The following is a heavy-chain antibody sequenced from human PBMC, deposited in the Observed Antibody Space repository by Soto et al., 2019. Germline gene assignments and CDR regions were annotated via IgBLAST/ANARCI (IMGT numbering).Heavy chain of an antibody. D-gene: IGHD4-17*01. J-gene: IGHJ4*02. V-gene: IGHV3-11*01. CDR1: GFIFSDYY. CDR2: ISGNGRII. Sequence: QVQLVESGGGLVKPGGSLRLSCATSGFIFSDYYMHWIRQAPGKGLEWISYISGNGRIIQYADSAKGRFTISRDNGQNSLYPQMNSLRAEDTALYFCARDFDADSRTDFDYWSQGTLVTVSS. CDR3: ARDFDADSRTDFDY.